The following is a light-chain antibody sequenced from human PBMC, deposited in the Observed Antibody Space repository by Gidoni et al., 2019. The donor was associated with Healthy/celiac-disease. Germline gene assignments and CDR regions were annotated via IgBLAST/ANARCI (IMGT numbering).Light chain of an antibody. CDR3: QQYYSTPQT. J-gene: IGKJ1*01. Sequence: DIVMTQSPDSLAVSLGERATINCKSSQSVLYSSNNKNYLAWYQQKPGQPPKLLIYWASTRESGVPDRCSGSGSGTDFTLTISSLQAEDVAVYYCQQYYSTPQTFGQGTKVESK. V-gene: IGKV4-1*01. CDR1: QSVLYSSNNKNY. CDR2: WAS.